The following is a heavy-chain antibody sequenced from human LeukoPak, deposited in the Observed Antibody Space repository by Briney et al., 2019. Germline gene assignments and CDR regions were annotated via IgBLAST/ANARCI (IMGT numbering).Heavy chain of an antibody. D-gene: IGHD5-24*01. CDR2: IYYSGGT. J-gene: IGHJ4*02. CDR3: ARYRWLQLGPFDY. Sequence: PSETLSLTCTVSGGSISSYYWSWIRQPPGKGLEWIGYIYYSGGTNYNPSLKSRVTISVDTSKNQFSLKLSSVTAADTAVYYCARYRWLQLGPFDYWGQGTQVTVSS. CDR1: GGSISSYY. V-gene: IGHV4-59*01.